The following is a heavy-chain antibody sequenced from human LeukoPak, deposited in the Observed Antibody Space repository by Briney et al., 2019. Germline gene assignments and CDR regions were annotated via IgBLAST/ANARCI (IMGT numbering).Heavy chain of an antibody. Sequence: GGSLRLSCLASGFTFSSYAMHWVRQAPGKGLEWVAVIAYDGSNKYYADPVKGRFTISRDNAKNSLYLQMNSLRAEDTAVYYCARDYGGSSPFDYWGQGTLVTVSS. CDR2: IAYDGSNK. CDR1: GFTFSSYA. J-gene: IGHJ4*02. D-gene: IGHD4-23*01. CDR3: ARDYGGSSPFDY. V-gene: IGHV3-30*04.